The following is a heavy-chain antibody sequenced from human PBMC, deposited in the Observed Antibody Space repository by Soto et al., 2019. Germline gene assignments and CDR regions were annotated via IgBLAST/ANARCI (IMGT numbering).Heavy chain of an antibody. V-gene: IGHV3-21*01. Sequence: EVQLVESGGGLVKPGGSLRLSCAASGFTFSSYSMNWVRQAPGKGLEWVSSITSSGNYIYYADSVKGRFTISRDNAKDSLYLQMNSLRGEDTAVYYWAREVWSYPQGAPDYWGQGTLVTVSS. CDR3: AREVWSYPQGAPDY. D-gene: IGHD2-21*01. CDR1: GFTFSSYS. CDR2: ITSSGNYI. J-gene: IGHJ4*02.